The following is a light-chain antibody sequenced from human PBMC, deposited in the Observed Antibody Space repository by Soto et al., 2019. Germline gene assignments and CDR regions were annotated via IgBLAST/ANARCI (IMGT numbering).Light chain of an antibody. CDR2: EVN. CDR3: SSYAGSSNV. V-gene: IGLV2-8*01. J-gene: IGLJ1*01. Sequence: QSALTQPASVSGSPGQSITISCTGTSSDVGGYNYVSWYQHHPGKAPKLLIYEVNKRPSGVPDRFSGSKSGNTASLTVSGLQAEDEADYYCSSYAGSSNVFGTGTQLTVL. CDR1: SSDVGGYNY.